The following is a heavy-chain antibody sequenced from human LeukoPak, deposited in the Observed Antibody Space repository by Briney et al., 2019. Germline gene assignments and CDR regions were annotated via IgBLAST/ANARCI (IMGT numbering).Heavy chain of an antibody. V-gene: IGHV4-28*03. D-gene: IGHD6-19*01. Sequence: PSDTLSLTCAVSGYSISSSNWWGWIRQPPGKGLEWIGYIYYSGSTYYNPSLKSRVTISVDTSKNQFSLKLSSVTAADTAVYYCARGRGTGYSSGWYKYYFDYWGQGTLVTVSS. CDR2: IYYSGST. J-gene: IGHJ4*02. CDR3: ARGRGTGYSSGWYKYYFDY. CDR1: GYSISSSNW.